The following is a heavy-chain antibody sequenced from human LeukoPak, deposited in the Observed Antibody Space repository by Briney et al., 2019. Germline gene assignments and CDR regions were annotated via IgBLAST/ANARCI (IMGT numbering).Heavy chain of an antibody. CDR2: ISSSSSYI. Sequence: PGGSLRLSCAASGFTFSSYSMNWVRQAPGKGLEWVSSISSSSSYIYYADSVKGRFTISRDNAKNSLYLQMNSLRAEDTAVYYCARAVAAAGNACDIWGQGTMVTVSS. V-gene: IGHV3-21*01. CDR1: GFTFSSYS. CDR3: ARAVAAAGNACDI. J-gene: IGHJ3*02. D-gene: IGHD6-13*01.